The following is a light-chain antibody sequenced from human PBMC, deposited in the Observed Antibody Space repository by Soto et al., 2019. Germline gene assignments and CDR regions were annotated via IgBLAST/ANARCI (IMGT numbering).Light chain of an antibody. V-gene: IGKV1-16*01. Sequence: DIQITRCPSSLTASVGDRVTIACGASQSISNYLTWYQQKPGKVHKLLIYAAYSLQSGVQSRFSGSGSGTDFTLTIRSLQPDDFATYYCEQYNSYPLTFGGGTKVDIK. CDR2: AAY. CDR3: EQYNSYPLT. J-gene: IGKJ4*01. CDR1: QSISNY.